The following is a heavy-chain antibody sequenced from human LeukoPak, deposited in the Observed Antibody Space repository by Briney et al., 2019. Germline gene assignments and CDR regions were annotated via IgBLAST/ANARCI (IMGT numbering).Heavy chain of an antibody. CDR3: ASAMNYGDYSRAFDY. J-gene: IGHJ4*02. CDR1: GYTFTGYY. V-gene: IGHV1-2*02. Sequence: ASVKVSCKASGYTFTGYYMHWVRQAPGQGLEWMGWINPNSGGTSYAQKFQGRVTMTRDTSISTAYMELSRLRSDDTAVYYCASAMNYGDYSRAFDYWGQGTLVTVSS. D-gene: IGHD4-17*01. CDR2: INPNSGGT.